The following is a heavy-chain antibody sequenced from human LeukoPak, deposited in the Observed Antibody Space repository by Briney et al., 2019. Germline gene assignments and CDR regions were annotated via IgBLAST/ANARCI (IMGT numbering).Heavy chain of an antibody. CDR3: ARVGRWRDAFDI. D-gene: IGHD4-23*01. J-gene: IGHJ3*02. Sequence: SETLSLTCTVSGYSISSGYYWGWIRQPPGKGLEWIGSIYHSGSTYYNPSLKSRVTISVDTSKNQFSLKLSSVTAADTAVYYCARVGRWRDAFDIWSQGTMVTVSS. CDR2: IYHSGST. CDR1: GYSISSGYY. V-gene: IGHV4-38-2*02.